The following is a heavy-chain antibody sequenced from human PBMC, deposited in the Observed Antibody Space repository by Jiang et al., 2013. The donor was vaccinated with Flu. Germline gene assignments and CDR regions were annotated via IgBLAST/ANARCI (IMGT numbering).Heavy chain of an antibody. D-gene: IGHD6-19*01. J-gene: IGHJ4*02. V-gene: IGHV5-10-1*01. CDR3: ARHSGRYSSGWYLNY. Sequence: SLRISCKGSGYSFTSYWISWVRQMPERPGVDGRIDPSDSYTNYSPSFQGHVTISADKSISTAYLQWSSLKASDTAMYYCARHSGRYSSGWYLNYWGQGTLVTVSS. CDR1: GYSFTSYW. CDR2: IDPSDSYT.